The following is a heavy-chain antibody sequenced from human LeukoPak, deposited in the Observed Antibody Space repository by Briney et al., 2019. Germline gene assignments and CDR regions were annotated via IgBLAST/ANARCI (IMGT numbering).Heavy chain of an antibody. J-gene: IGHJ4*02. D-gene: IGHD3-22*01. CDR3: ARDRDYYDSSGPDY. CDR1: GYTFTSYG. V-gene: IGHV1-18*01. Sequence: ASVKVSCKASGYTFTSYGISWVRQAPGQGLEWMGWISAFNGHRHYAQKLQGRVTMTTDTSTNTAYMELRSLRSDDTAVYYCARDRDYYDSSGPDYWGQGTLVTVSS. CDR2: ISAFNGHR.